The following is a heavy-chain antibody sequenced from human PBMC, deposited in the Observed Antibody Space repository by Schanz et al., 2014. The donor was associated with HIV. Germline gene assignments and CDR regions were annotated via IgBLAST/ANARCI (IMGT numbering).Heavy chain of an antibody. CDR3: ARATYTSGWYGVDY. CDR1: GGTFSTYA. D-gene: IGHD6-19*01. Sequence: QVQLVQSGAEVKKTGSSVKVFCRASGGTFSTYAVSWVRQAPGQGLEWMAIINPIGGITSYAQKYQGRITVTRDTSTTTFYMEVSSLRSDDTAVYYCARATYTSGWYGVDYWGQGTLVIVSS. CDR2: INPIGGIT. J-gene: IGHJ4*02. V-gene: IGHV1-46*01.